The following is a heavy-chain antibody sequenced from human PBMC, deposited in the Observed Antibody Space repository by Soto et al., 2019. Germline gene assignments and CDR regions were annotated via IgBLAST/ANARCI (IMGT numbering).Heavy chain of an antibody. V-gene: IGHV3-33*01. J-gene: IGHJ4*02. D-gene: IGHD4-17*01. CDR3: ARAGGTTVTGLWHFDS. CDR1: GFTFNTYS. CDR2: IWYDGTQK. Sequence: GGSLRLSCEASGFTFNTYSMHWVRQPPGKGLEWLAAIWYDGTQKYYADSVKGRFIISRDNSKKTLYLEMNSLRAEDTAVYYCARAGGTTVTGLWHFDSWGQGTLVTVSA.